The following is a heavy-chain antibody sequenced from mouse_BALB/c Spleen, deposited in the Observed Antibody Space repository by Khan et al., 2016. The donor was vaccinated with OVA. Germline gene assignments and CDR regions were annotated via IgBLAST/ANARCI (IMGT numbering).Heavy chain of an antibody. CDR3: ATHYGNPFAY. J-gene: IGHJ3*01. CDR1: GFNIKDTY. CDR2: IDPGNGDI. D-gene: IGHD2-1*01. Sequence: VQLQQPGAELVKPGDSVKLSCTASGFNIKDTYMHWVKQRPEQGPEWIGRIDPGNGDIKCDPKFQDQATIAADTSSNTAYLQLSSLTSEDTAVYYCATHYGNPFAYWGQGTLVSVSA. V-gene: IGHV14-3*02.